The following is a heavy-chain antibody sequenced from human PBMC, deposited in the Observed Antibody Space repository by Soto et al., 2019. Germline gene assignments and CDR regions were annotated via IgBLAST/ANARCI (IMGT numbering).Heavy chain of an antibody. CDR3: ASHLTMTGTRGFDH. CDR1: SGSIFSSNW. Sequence: QVQLQESGPGLVKPSGTLSLTCAVSSGSIFSSNWWSWVRQPPGKGLEWIGETRNSGGANYNPSLKSRVTISVDKSTNQFFLNLNSVIAADTAVYYCASHLTMTGTRGFDHWGLGTLVTVSS. J-gene: IGHJ4*02. V-gene: IGHV4-4*02. D-gene: IGHD3-9*01. CDR2: TRNSGGA.